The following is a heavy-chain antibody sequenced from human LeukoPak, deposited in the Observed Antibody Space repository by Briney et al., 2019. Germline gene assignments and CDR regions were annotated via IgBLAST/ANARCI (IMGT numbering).Heavy chain of an antibody. V-gene: IGHV4-31*03. D-gene: IGHD3-10*01. CDR1: GGSISSGGYY. Sequence: PSETLSLTCTVSGGSISSGGYYWSWIRQHPGKGLEWIGYIYYSGSTYYNPSLKSRVTISVDTSKNQFSLKLSSVTAADTAVYYCARVTQITIVRGVHLDYWGQGTLVTVSS. CDR3: ARVTQITIVRGVHLDY. J-gene: IGHJ4*02. CDR2: IYYSGST.